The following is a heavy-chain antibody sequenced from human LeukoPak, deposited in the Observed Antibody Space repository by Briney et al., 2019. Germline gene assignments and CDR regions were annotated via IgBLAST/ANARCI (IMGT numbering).Heavy chain of an antibody. V-gene: IGHV4-59*02. CDR2: IYYTET. Sequence: SETLSLTCTVSGGSVSDYYWGWIRQSPGKALEWIGYIYYTETSYNPSLKSRVTISADTSRDQFSLKLSSVTAADTAVYYCARTTEAHSWRTRYYDYYMDVWGKGTTVTVSS. CDR3: ARTTEAHSWRTRYYDYYMDV. J-gene: IGHJ6*03. D-gene: IGHD6-13*01. CDR1: GGSVSDYY.